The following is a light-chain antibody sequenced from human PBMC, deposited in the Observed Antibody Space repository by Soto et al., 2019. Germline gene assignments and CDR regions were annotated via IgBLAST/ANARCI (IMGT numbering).Light chain of an antibody. CDR1: QSISSW. V-gene: IGKV1-5*03. Sequence: DIQMTQSPSTLSASVGDRVTITCRASQSISSWLDWYQQKPGKAPKLLIYKASSLESGVPSRFSGSGSGTEFTLTISSLQPDDFATYYCQQYSSSLAFGPGTKVDIK. CDR2: KAS. CDR3: QQYSSSLA. J-gene: IGKJ3*01.